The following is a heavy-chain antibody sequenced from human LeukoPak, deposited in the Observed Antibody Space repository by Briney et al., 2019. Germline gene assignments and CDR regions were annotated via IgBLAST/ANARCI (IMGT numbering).Heavy chain of an antibody. Sequence: GGSLRLSCSASGFTFSIYATNWVRQAPGKGLEWVSAISGTGLTTYYADSVKGRFTISRDNSKNTLYLQMSSLRAEDTAVYYCAKAGYSDYPYYYYYMDVWGKGTTVTVSS. CDR1: GFTFSIYA. J-gene: IGHJ6*03. CDR3: AKAGYSDYPYYYYYMDV. V-gene: IGHV3-23*01. CDR2: ISGTGLTT. D-gene: IGHD4-11*01.